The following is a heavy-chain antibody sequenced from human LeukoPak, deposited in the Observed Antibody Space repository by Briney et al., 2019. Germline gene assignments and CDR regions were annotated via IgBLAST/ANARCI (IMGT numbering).Heavy chain of an antibody. CDR1: GYSFTSYW. CDR3: ARPGNTYGYDYYFGMDV. Sequence: GESLKISCKASGYSFTSYWIGWVRQMPGKGLEWMGVLYPDDSDTRCSPSFQAQVTISADKSSTTAYLQWSSLKASDTAIYFCARPGNTYGYDYYFGMDVWGQGTTVTVS. V-gene: IGHV5-51*01. J-gene: IGHJ6*02. CDR2: LYPDDSDT. D-gene: IGHD5-18*01.